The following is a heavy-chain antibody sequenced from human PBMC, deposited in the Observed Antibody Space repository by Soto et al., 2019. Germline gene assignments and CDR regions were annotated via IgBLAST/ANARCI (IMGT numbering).Heavy chain of an antibody. CDR3: ARLGYCSGRSCSNWFDP. J-gene: IGHJ5*02. Sequence: SVKVSCKASGGTFSSYAISWVRQAPGQGLEWMGGIIPIFGTANYAQKFQGRVTITADESTSTAYMELSSLRSEDTAVYYCARLGYCSGRSCSNWFDPWGQATLVTLSS. D-gene: IGHD2-15*01. V-gene: IGHV1-69*13. CDR2: IIPIFGTA. CDR1: GGTFSSYA.